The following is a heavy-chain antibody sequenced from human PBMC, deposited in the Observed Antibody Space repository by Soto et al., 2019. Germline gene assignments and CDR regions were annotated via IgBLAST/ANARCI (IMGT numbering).Heavy chain of an antibody. Sequence: GGSLRLSCAASGFTFSSYSMNWVRQAPGKGLEWVSSISSSSSYIYYADSVKGRFTISRDNAKNSLYLQMNSLRAEDTAVYYCAREGLSATERWLQFENRDKDLDYWGQGTLVTVSS. CDR1: GFTFSSYS. J-gene: IGHJ4*02. CDR2: ISSSSSYI. V-gene: IGHV3-21*01. CDR3: AREGLSATERWLQFENRDKDLDY. D-gene: IGHD5-12*01.